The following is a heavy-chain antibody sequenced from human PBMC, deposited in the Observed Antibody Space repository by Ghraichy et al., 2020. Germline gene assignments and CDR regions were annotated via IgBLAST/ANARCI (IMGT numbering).Heavy chain of an antibody. V-gene: IGHV3-23*01. Sequence: GGSLRLSCAASGFTFSTYAMNWVRQAPGKGLEWVSAISGSGGNTYYADSVKGRFTISRDNSKNTLYLQMNSLRAEDTAIYYCAKDLDVGTAMVPDCWGQGTLVTVSS. CDR1: GFTFSTYA. D-gene: IGHD5-18*01. J-gene: IGHJ4*02. CDR3: AKDLDVGTAMVPDC. CDR2: ISGSGGNT.